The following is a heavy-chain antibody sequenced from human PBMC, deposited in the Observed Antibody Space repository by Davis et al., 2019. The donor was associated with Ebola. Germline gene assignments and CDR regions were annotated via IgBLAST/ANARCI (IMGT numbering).Heavy chain of an antibody. D-gene: IGHD4-23*01. V-gene: IGHV4-34*01. Sequence: SATLSLTFAVYGGSFSGYYWSWIRQPPGKGLECIGEINHSGSTNYNPSLKSRVTISVDTSKNQFSLKLSSVTAADTAVYYCARGATTVVTPGVWFDPWGQGTLVTVSS. CDR3: ARGATTVVTPGVWFDP. J-gene: IGHJ5*02. CDR2: INHSGST. CDR1: GGSFSGYY.